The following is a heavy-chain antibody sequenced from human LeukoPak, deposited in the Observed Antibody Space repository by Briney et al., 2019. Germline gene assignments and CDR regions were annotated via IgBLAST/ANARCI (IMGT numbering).Heavy chain of an antibody. Sequence: GGSLRLSCAASGFTVSSNYMSWVRQAPGKGLEWVSVIYSGGSTYYADSVKGRFTISRDNSKNTLYLQMNSLRAEDTAVYYCARSPLGLYNYYFDYWGQGTLVTVSS. CDR2: IYSGGST. V-gene: IGHV3-66*01. CDR1: GFTVSSNY. CDR3: ARSPLGLYNYYFDY. D-gene: IGHD5-24*01. J-gene: IGHJ4*02.